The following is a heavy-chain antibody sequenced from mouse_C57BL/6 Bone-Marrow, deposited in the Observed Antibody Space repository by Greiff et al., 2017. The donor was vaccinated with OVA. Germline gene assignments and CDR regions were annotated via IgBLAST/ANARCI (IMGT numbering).Heavy chain of an antibody. Sequence: EVQLQQSGAELVRPGASVKLSCTASGFNIKDDYMHWVKPRPEQGLEWIGWIDPETGATEYASTFQGKATITADTSSNTAYLQLSSLTSEDTAVYYCTRIYYWGQGTTLTVSS. CDR2: IDPETGAT. CDR1: GFNIKDDY. V-gene: IGHV14-4*01. J-gene: IGHJ2*01. CDR3: TRIYY.